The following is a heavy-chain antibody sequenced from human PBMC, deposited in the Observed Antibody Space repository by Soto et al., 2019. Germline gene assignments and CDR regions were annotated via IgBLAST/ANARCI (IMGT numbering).Heavy chain of an antibody. Sequence: SETLSLTCTVSGGPIRSSSHYWGWIRQSPGTGLEWIGSIDESGDSYYNPSLKSRVTIFVDTSKNQFSLKLISVTGADSAIYYCAREGGYVDYWGQGTLVTVS. CDR2: IDESGDS. CDR1: GGPIRSSSHY. D-gene: IGHD1-1*01. CDR3: AREGGYVDY. V-gene: IGHV4-39*02. J-gene: IGHJ4*02.